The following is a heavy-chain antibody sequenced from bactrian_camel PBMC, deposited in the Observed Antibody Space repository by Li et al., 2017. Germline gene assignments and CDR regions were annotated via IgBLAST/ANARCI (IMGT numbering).Heavy chain of an antibody. D-gene: IGHD5*01. CDR2: ILPGSGAT. J-gene: IGHJ6*01. V-gene: IGHV3S1*01. CDR1: GYTYNRNC. Sequence: HVQLVESGGGSVQAGGSLRLSCAFSGYTYNRNCMVWFRQAPGKEREGVASILPGSGATIYADSVKGRFTISRDNAKNTLYLQLNSLKTEDTAVYYCVRDAPEGWAFGYFGQGTQVTVS. CDR3: VRDAPEGWAFGY.